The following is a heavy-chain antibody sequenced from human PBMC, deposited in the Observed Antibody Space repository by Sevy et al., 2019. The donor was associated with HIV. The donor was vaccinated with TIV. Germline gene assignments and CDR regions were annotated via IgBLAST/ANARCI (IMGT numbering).Heavy chain of an antibody. CDR3: TKDLGSSSWNSHGIDV. V-gene: IGHV3-43D*03. D-gene: IGHD6-6*01. CDR2: INWRGGST. Sequence: GGSLRLSCAASGFTFDDYAMHWVRQAPGKGLEWVSLINWRGGSTYYADSVKGRFTISRDNSKNSMYLQMNSLRAEDIALYYCTKDLGSSSWNSHGIDVWGQGTTVTVSS. CDR1: GFTFDDYA. J-gene: IGHJ6*02.